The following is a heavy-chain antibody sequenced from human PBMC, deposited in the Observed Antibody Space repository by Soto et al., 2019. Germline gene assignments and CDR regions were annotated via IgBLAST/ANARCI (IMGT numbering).Heavy chain of an antibody. D-gene: IGHD3-22*01. J-gene: IGHJ6*01. CDR2: IIPIFGTA. CDR1: GGTFSSYA. V-gene: IGHV1-69*01. CDR3: ASVSYYDSSGYGAHYYGMDV. Sequence: QVQLVQSGAEGKKPGSSVKVSCKASGGTFSSYAISWVRQAPGQGLEWMGGIIPIFGTANYAQKFQGRVTITADESTSTEYMELISLRSEDTDVYYCASVSYYDSSGYGAHYYGMDVWGQGTKVTFSS.